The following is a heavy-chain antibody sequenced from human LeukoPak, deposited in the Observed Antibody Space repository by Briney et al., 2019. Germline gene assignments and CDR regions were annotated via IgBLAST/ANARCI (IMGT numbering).Heavy chain of an antibody. CDR2: INHSGST. D-gene: IGHD5-12*01. CDR3: ARVSGVATTDPYYFDY. J-gene: IGHJ4*02. V-gene: IGHV4-34*01. CDR1: GGSFSGYY. Sequence: SETLSLTCAVYGGSFSGYYWSWIRQPPGKGLEWIGEINHSGSTNYNPSLKSRVTISVDTSKNQFSLKLSSVTAADTAVYYCARVSGVATTDPYYFDYWGQGTLVTVSS.